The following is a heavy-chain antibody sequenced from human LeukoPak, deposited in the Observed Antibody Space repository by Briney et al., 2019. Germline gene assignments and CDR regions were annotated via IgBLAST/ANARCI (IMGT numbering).Heavy chain of an antibody. Sequence: SETLSLTCTVSAGSIISYYWRWIRQPPGKGLEWIGYIYYSGSTNYNPSLKSRVTISVDTSKNQFSLKLSSVTAADTAVYYCAIHVARYYDSSGLTGDAFDIWGQGTMVTVSS. V-gene: IGHV4-59*08. CDR1: AGSIISYY. CDR2: IYYSGST. J-gene: IGHJ3*02. D-gene: IGHD3-22*01. CDR3: AIHVARYYDSSGLTGDAFDI.